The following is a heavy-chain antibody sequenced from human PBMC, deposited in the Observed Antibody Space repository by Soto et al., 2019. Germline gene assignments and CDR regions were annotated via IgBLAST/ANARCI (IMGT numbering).Heavy chain of an antibody. CDR2: INHSGST. Sequence: PSETLSLTCAVYGGSFSGYYWSWIRQPPGKGLEWIGEINHSGSTNYNPSLKSRVTISVDTSKNQFSLKLSSVTAADTAVYYCARESQNTYLGGSCYHWFDPWGQGTLVTVSS. D-gene: IGHD2-15*01. J-gene: IGHJ5*02. CDR1: GGSFSGYY. V-gene: IGHV4-34*01. CDR3: ARESQNTYLGGSCYHWFDP.